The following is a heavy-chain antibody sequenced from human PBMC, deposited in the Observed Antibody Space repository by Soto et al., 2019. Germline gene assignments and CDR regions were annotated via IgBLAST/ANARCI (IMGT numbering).Heavy chain of an antibody. CDR3: ARVGAQYSSSWYEGVYYYYGMDV. J-gene: IGHJ6*02. Sequence: PSQTLSLTCVISGDSVSSNSAAWNWIRQSPSRGLEWLGRTYYRSKWYNDYAVSVKSRITINPDTSKNQFSLQLNSVTPEDTAVYYCARVGAQYSSSWYEGVYYYYGMDVWRQGTTVTVSS. V-gene: IGHV6-1*01. CDR2: TYYRSKWYN. D-gene: IGHD6-13*01. CDR1: GDSVSSNSAA.